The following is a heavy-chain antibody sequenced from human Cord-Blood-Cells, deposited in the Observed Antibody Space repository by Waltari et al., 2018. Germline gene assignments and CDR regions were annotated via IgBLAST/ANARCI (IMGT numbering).Heavy chain of an antibody. V-gene: IGHV3-23*01. CDR2: ISGSGGST. D-gene: IGHD4-17*01. J-gene: IGHJ4*02. CDR3: AKEGRTTVTTRGAFDY. Sequence: EVQLLESGGGLVQPGGSLRLSCAASGFTFSSYAMSWVRQAPGKGLEWVAAISGSGGSTYYADSVKGRFTISRDNSKNKLYLQMNSLRAEDTAVYYCAKEGRTTVTTRGAFDYWGQGTLVTVSS. CDR1: GFTFSSYA.